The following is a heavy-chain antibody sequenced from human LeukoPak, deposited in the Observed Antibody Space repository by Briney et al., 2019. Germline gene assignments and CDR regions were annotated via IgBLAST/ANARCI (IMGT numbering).Heavy chain of an antibody. V-gene: IGHV4-39*01. D-gene: IGHD5-24*01. J-gene: IGHJ4*02. Sequence: SETLSLTCTVSGVSITSISYYWGWIRQPPGKGLEWIGSAYYSGSTYYNPSLKSRVTMSVDTSKNQFSLKLSSVTAADTAVYFCARHEGWLHADYWGRGTLVTVSS. CDR3: ARHEGWLHADY. CDR1: GVSITSISYY. CDR2: AYYSGST.